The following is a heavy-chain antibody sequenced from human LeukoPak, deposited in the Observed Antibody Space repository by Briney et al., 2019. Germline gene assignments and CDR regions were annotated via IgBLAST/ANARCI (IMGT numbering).Heavy chain of an antibody. Sequence: PGGSLRLSCAASGFTFSSYAMSWVRQAPGKGLEWVSAISGSGGSTYYADSVKGRFTISRDNSKNTLYLQMNSLRAEDTAVYYCAKDRYINPGIAVTLADYWGQGTLVTVSS. CDR1: GFTFSSYA. J-gene: IGHJ4*02. D-gene: IGHD6-19*01. CDR2: ISGSGGST. V-gene: IGHV3-23*01. CDR3: AKDRYINPGIAVTLADY.